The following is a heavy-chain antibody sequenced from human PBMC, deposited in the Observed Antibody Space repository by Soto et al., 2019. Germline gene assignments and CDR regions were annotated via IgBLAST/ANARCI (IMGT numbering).Heavy chain of an antibody. CDR2: IWYDGSNK. D-gene: IGHD3-3*01. J-gene: IGHJ4*02. CDR3: ERYGALDYDFRSGYYEAFDY. CDR1: GFTFSSYG. V-gene: IGHV3-33*01. Sequence: GGSLRLSCAASGFTFSSYGMHWVRQAPGKGLEWVAVIWYDGSNKYYADSVKGRFTISRDNSKNTLYLQMNSLRAEDTAVYYCERYGALDYDFRSGYYEAFDYWGQGTLVPSPQ.